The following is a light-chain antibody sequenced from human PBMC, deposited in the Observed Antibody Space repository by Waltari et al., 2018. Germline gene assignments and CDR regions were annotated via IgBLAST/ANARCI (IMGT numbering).Light chain of an antibody. CDR3: CSYAGSYTWV. CDR2: DVT. Sequence: SALTQPRTVSGSPGQSVTISCTGTKNDLGSYNYVSWYQQHPGKAPQLLILDVTTRPSVVPGRLSGSTSGNPASLTSSGLRAEDEAEYYCCSYAGSYTWVFGGGTKLTVV. J-gene: IGLJ3*02. V-gene: IGLV2-11*01. CDR1: KNDLGSYNY.